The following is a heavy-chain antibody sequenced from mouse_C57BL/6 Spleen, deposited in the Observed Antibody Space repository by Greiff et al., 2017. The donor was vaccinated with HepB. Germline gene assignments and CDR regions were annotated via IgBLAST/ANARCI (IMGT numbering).Heavy chain of an antibody. J-gene: IGHJ2*01. D-gene: IGHD2-5*01. V-gene: IGHV1-42*01. CDR3: ARKGVYSNNDY. CDR1: GYSFTGYY. Sequence: VKLQQSGPELVKPGASVKISCKASGYSFTGYYMNWVKQSPEKSLEWIGEINPSTGGTTYNQKFKAKATLTVDKSSSTAYMQLKSLTSEDSAVYYCARKGVYSNNDYWGQGTTLTVSS. CDR2: INPSTGGT.